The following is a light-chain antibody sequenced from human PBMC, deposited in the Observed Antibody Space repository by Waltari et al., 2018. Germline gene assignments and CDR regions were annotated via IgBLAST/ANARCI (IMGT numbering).Light chain of an antibody. CDR2: GAS. V-gene: IGKV3-15*01. CDR1: LGVRST. J-gene: IGKJ2*03. CDR3: QQYNNWYS. Sequence: VMTQSPGTLSVSPGESATLPCRARLGVRSTVAWYKQKPGQAPRLRIYGASTRATGTPARFSGSGSGTEFTLTISSLQSEDGALYYCQQYNNWYSFGQGTKLEIK.